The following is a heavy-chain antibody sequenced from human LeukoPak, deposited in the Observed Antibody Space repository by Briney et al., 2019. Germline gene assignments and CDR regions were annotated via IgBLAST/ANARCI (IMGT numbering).Heavy chain of an antibody. Sequence: GGSLRLSCAASGFTMRDNDMTWVRQAPGKGLEWVSLIYSGGSTSYADSVKGRFTISRDSSKNTLYLQMNSLRAEDTAVYYCAKRPLSSCNWGLGTLVTVSS. CDR1: GFTMRDND. CDR3: AKRPLSSCN. J-gene: IGHJ4*01. CDR2: IYSGGST. V-gene: IGHV3-66*01.